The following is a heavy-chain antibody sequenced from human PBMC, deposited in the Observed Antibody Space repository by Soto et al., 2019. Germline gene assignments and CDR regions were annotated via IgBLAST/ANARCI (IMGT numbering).Heavy chain of an antibody. D-gene: IGHD3-16*01. J-gene: IGHJ4*02. CDR3: ARRPHEGVYDY. Sequence: ASVKVSCKASGYTFTGYYLHWIRQAPGQGLQWMGWMRPDSGGANYAQKFQGRVSMTRDTSTSTFYMELSRLASDDTAVYYCARRPHEGVYDYWGQGTHVTVSS. V-gene: IGHV1-2*02. CDR1: GYTFTGYY. CDR2: MRPDSGGA.